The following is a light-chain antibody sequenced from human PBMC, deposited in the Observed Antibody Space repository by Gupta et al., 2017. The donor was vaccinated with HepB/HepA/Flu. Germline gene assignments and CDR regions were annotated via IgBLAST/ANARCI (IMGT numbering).Light chain of an antibody. CDR1: QSINSY. J-gene: IGKJ2*01. CDR3: QQTVPAPIT. V-gene: IGKV1-39*01. Sequence: DIQMTQSPLFLSASVGDRVTLICRASQSINSYLNWYQQKVGTAPKLLIYATSTLQSGVPSRFSGSGYGTDFTLSISEVQPEDFATYYCQQTVPAPITFGQGTKLDIK. CDR2: ATS.